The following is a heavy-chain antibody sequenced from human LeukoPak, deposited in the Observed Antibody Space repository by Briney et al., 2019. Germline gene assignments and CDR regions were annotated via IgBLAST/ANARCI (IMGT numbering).Heavy chain of an antibody. CDR1: GFTFNSYA. Sequence: GGSLRLSCAASGFTFNSYAMSWVRQAPGKGLEWVSAISGSGANTYYADSVKGRFSISRDNSKNTLYLQMNSLRAEDTAIYFCAKDWNDVGPDAFHIWGQGTMVTVSS. J-gene: IGHJ3*02. D-gene: IGHD1-1*01. V-gene: IGHV3-23*01. CDR3: AKDWNDVGPDAFHI. CDR2: ISGSGANT.